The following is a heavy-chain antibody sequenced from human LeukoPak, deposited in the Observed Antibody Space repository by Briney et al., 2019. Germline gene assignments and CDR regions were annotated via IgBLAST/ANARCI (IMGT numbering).Heavy chain of an antibody. V-gene: IGHV4-61*02. CDR3: ARHKWNYYDSSGTGFDY. CDR1: GGSVSSGGYY. Sequence: SETLSLTCTVSGGSVSSGGYYWSWIRQPAGKGLEYLGRISSTGSTNYNPSLRSRVTISLDTSKNHFSLKLSSVTAADTAVYYCARHKWNYYDSSGTGFDYWGQGTLVTVSS. CDR2: ISSTGST. D-gene: IGHD3-22*01. J-gene: IGHJ4*02.